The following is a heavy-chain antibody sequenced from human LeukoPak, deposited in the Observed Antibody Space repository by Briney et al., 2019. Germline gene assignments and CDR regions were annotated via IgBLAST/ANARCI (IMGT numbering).Heavy chain of an antibody. CDR1: GFTFSSYS. V-gene: IGHV3-21*01. J-gene: IGHJ4*02. Sequence: PGGSLRLSCAASGFTFSSYSMHWVRQAPGKVLEWVSFISTSSSYIYYVDSVKGRFTISRDNAKNSLYLQMNSLRAEDTAVYYCARGGSGWYEGDYWGQGILVTVSS. CDR3: ARGGSGWYEGDY. D-gene: IGHD6-19*01. CDR2: ISTSSSYI.